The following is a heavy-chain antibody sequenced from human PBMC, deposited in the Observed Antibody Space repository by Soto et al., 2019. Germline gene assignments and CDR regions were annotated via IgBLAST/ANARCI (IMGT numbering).Heavy chain of an antibody. Sequence: ASVKVSCKASGYTFTSYDINWVRQATGQGLEWMGWMNPNSGNTGYAQKFQGRVTMTRNTSISTAYMELSSLRSEDTAVYYCASMATGPTGYSSSWYFWESRRTDYYFDYWGQGTLVTVSS. D-gene: IGHD6-13*01. V-gene: IGHV1-8*01. CDR3: ASMATGPTGYSSSWYFWESRRTDYYFDY. CDR2: MNPNSGNT. J-gene: IGHJ4*02. CDR1: GYTFTSYD.